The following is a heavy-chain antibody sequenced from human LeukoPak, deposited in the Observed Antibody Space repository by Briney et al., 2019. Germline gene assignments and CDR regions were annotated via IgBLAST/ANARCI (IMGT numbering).Heavy chain of an antibody. D-gene: IGHD7-27*01. CDR3: GAAPHENWAELDF. V-gene: IGHV3-73*01. Sequence: GGSLRLSCAASGFTFSVSPIHWVRQASGKGLEWVGRIRSRRNGYASEYAASSKGRFFISRDDSTNTAYLQMSSLKTEDTAVYYCGAAPHENWAELDFWGQGALVNVSS. CDR2: IRSRRNGYAS. J-gene: IGHJ4*02. CDR1: GFTFSVSP.